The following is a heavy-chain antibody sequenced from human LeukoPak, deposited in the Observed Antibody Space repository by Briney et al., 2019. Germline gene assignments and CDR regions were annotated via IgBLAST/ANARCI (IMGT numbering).Heavy chain of an antibody. J-gene: IGHJ5*02. CDR1: GGTFSSYA. D-gene: IGHD2-2*01. CDR3: TRAGYCSSTSCYLFDP. Sequence: GASVKVSCKASGGTFSSYAISWVRQAPGQGLEWMGGIIPIFGTANYAQKFQGRVTITTDESTSTAYMELSSLRSEDTAVYYCTRAGYCSSTSCYLFDPWGQGTLVTVSS. CDR2: IIPIFGTA. V-gene: IGHV1-69*05.